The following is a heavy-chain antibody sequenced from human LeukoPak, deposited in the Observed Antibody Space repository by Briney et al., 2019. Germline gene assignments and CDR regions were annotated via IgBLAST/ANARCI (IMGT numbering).Heavy chain of an antibody. CDR1: GFTFSSYS. D-gene: IGHD6-19*01. J-gene: IGHJ4*02. V-gene: IGHV3-21*01. Sequence: RGSLRLSCAASGFTFSSYSMNWVRQAPGKGLEWVSSISSSSSYIYYADSVKGRFTISRDNAKNSLYLQMNSLRAEDTAVYYCARDLRGWGLNSDWGQGTLVTVSS. CDR2: ISSSSSYI. CDR3: ARDLRGWGLNSD.